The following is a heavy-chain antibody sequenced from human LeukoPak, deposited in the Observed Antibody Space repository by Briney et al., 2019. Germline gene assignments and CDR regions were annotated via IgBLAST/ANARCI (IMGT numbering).Heavy chain of an antibody. CDR3: ARRIITAAGLRTLDC. CDR1: GYTLTELS. J-gene: IGHJ4*02. CDR2: FDPEDGET. Sequence: ASVKVSCKVSGYTLTELSMHWVRQAPGKGLEWMGGFDPEDGETIYAQKFQGRVTMTRDTSISTAYMELSRLRSEDTAVYYCARRIITAAGLRTLDCWGQGTLVTVSS. V-gene: IGHV1-24*01. D-gene: IGHD6-13*01.